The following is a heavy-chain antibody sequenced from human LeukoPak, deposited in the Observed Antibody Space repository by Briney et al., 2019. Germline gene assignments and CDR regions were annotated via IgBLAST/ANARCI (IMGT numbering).Heavy chain of an antibody. D-gene: IGHD2/OR15-2a*01. V-gene: IGHV3-23*01. Sequence: PGKSLRLSCAASGFPFSNYAVSWVRQAPGKGLEWVSAISGSGGSTYYADSVKGRFSISRDNSKNTLYLQMNSLRAEDTAVYYCAKTTGFYDGNYWGQGTLVTVSS. CDR1: GFPFSNYA. J-gene: IGHJ4*02. CDR2: ISGSGGST. CDR3: AKTTGFYDGNY.